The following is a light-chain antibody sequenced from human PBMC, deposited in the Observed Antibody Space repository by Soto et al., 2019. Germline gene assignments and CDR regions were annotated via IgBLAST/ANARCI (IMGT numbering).Light chain of an antibody. CDR1: QTIGTY. Sequence: IQMTLTQSSLSSSVGDIVTITCRASQTIGTYLNWYQQIPGKAPKSLIYAASNLQSGVPSRFSGSGSGTDFTLTISSLQPEDFATYYCQQSYSTPITFGQGARLEIK. CDR2: AAS. V-gene: IGKV1-39*01. J-gene: IGKJ5*01. CDR3: QQSYSTPIT.